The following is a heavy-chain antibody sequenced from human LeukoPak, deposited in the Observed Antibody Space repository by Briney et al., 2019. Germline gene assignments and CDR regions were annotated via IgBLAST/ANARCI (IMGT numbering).Heavy chain of an antibody. V-gene: IGHV3-23*01. D-gene: IGHD6-6*01. CDR2: ITATGGDT. CDR1: GFTFSSYA. J-gene: IGHJ4*02. Sequence: PGGSLRLSCAASGFTFSSYAMNWVRQAPGKGLEWVSAITATGGDTYHADSVKGRFTISRDNSKNTLYFQMNSLRAEDTAIYYCAKGSSSSRPYYFDHWAPGTLVTVSS. CDR3: AKGSSSSRPYYFDH.